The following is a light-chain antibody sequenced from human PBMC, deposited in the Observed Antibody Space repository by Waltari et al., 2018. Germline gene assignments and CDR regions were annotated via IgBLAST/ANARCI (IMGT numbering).Light chain of an antibody. Sequence: DIQMTQSPSSLSASVGDRVTITCRASQSVKNNLAWYQQEPGKAPKVLIHKASRLESGAPSRFSGSGYGTEFTLTISSLQPDDFATYYCQEYDSLPVTFGGGTKVEI. V-gene: IGKV1-5*03. J-gene: IGKJ4*01. CDR1: QSVKNN. CDR2: KAS. CDR3: QEYDSLPVT.